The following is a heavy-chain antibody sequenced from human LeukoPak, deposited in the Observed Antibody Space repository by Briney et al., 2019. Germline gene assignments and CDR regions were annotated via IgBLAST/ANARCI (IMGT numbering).Heavy chain of an antibody. CDR3: AKRGAGYYFDY. CDR2: ITDSGGGT. J-gene: IGHJ4*02. Sequence: PGGSLRLSCAASGFTFSSYAMNWVRQAPGKGLEWVSSITDSGGGTFYADSVKGRFTISRDNSKNTLFLQLNSLRAEDTAVYYCAKRGAGYYFDYWGQGTLVTVSS. D-gene: IGHD3-10*01. V-gene: IGHV3-23*01. CDR1: GFTFSSYA.